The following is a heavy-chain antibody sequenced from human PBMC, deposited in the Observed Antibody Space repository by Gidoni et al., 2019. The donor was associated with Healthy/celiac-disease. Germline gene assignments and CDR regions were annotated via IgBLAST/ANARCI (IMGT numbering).Heavy chain of an antibody. CDR3: AKLRGYGDYVDY. CDR2: ISYDGSNK. Sequence: QVQLVESGGGVVQPGRSLRLPCAASGFPFSSYGMHWVRQAPGKGLEWVAVISYDGSNKYYADSVKGRFTISRDNSKNTLYLQMNSLGAEDTAVYYCAKLRGYGDYVDYWGQGTLVTVSS. V-gene: IGHV3-30*18. J-gene: IGHJ4*02. D-gene: IGHD4-17*01. CDR1: GFPFSSYG.